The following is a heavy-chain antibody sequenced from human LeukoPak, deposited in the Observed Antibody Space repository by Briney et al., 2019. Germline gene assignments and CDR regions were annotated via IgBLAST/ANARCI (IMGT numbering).Heavy chain of an antibody. CDR3: ARGTRGAYGSGSYNWFDP. D-gene: IGHD3-10*01. Sequence: PSETLSLTCTVSGGSISSYYWSWIRQPPGKGLEWIGYIYYSGSTYYNPSLKSRVTISVDTSKNQFSLKLSSVTAADTAVYYCARGTRGAYGSGSYNWFDPWGQGTLVTVSS. CDR2: IYYSGST. V-gene: IGHV4-59*12. CDR1: GGSISSYY. J-gene: IGHJ5*02.